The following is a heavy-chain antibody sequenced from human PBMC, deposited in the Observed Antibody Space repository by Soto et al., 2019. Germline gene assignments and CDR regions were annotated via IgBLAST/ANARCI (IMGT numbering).Heavy chain of an antibody. CDR3: ASSTYDSSDDAFDI. CDR2: INPNSGGT. CDR1: GYTFTGYY. V-gene: IGHV1-2*04. J-gene: IGHJ3*02. D-gene: IGHD3-22*01. Sequence: GASVKGSCNASGYTFTGYYMHWVRQAPGQGLEWMGWINPNSGGTNYAQKFQGWVTMTRDTSISTAYMELSRLRSDDTAVYYCASSTYDSSDDAFDIWGQGTMVTVSS.